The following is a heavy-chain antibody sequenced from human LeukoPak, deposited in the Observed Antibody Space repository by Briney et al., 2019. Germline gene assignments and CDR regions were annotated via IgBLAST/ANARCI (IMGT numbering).Heavy chain of an antibody. D-gene: IGHD6-13*01. Sequence: IPSETLSLTCAVYGGSFSGYYWSWICQPPGKGLEWIGEINHSGSTNYNPSLKSRVTISVDTSKNQFSLKLSSVTAADTAVYYCARTGSSSWYKWFDPWGQGTLVTVSS. CDR1: GGSFSGYY. V-gene: IGHV4-34*01. J-gene: IGHJ5*02. CDR2: INHSGST. CDR3: ARTGSSSWYKWFDP.